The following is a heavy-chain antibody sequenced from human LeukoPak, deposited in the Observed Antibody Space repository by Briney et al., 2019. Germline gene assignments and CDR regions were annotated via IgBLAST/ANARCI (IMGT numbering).Heavy chain of an antibody. V-gene: IGHV1-18*01. Sequence: GASVKVSCKASGYTFTSYGISWVRQAPGQGLEWMGWISAYNGNTNYAQKLQGRVTMTTDTSTSTAYMELRSLRSDDTAVYYCARDCSSTRDYYYGMDVWGQGTTVTVSS. CDR2: ISAYNGNT. CDR1: GYTFTSYG. D-gene: IGHD2-2*01. CDR3: ARDCSSTRDYYYGMDV. J-gene: IGHJ6*02.